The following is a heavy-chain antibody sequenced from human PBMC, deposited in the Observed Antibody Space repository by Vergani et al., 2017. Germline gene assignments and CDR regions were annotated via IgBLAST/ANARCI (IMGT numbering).Heavy chain of an antibody. CDR1: GFTFSSYG. J-gene: IGHJ3*02. Sequence: VQLVESGGGVVQPGRSLRLSCAASGFTFSSYGMHWVRQAPGKGLEWVAVIGYDGSNKYYADSVKGRFTISRDNSKNTLYLQMNSLRAEETAVYYCAKDLSSLYSSSWYSIAFDIWGQGTMVTVSS. V-gene: IGHV3-33*06. D-gene: IGHD6-13*01. CDR3: AKDLSSLYSSSWYSIAFDI. CDR2: IGYDGSNK.